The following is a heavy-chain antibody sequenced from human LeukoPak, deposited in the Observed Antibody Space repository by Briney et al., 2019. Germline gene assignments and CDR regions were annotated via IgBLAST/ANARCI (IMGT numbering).Heavy chain of an antibody. D-gene: IGHD2-15*01. J-gene: IGHJ3*02. CDR1: GYSISSGYY. V-gene: IGHV4-38-2*02. CDR2: ICHSGST. Sequence: PSETLSLTCTVSGYSISSGYYWGWIRQPPGKGLEWIGSICHSGSTYYNPSLKSRVTISVDTSKNQFSLKLSSVTAADTAVYYCAREDIVVVVAALREAFDIWGQGTMVTVSS. CDR3: AREDIVVVVAALREAFDI.